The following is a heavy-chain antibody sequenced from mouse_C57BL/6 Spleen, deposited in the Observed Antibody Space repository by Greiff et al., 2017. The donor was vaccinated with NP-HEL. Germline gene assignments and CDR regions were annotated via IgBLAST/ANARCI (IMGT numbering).Heavy chain of an antibody. D-gene: IGHD1-1*01. V-gene: IGHV8-12*01. CDR2: IYWDDDK. Sequence: LKECGPGILQSSQTLSLTCSFSGFSLSTSGMGVSWIRQPSGKGLEWLAHIYWDDDKRYNPSLKSRLTISKDTSRNQVFLKITSVDTADTATYYCARRGIITTVVDWYFDVWGTGTTVTVSS. J-gene: IGHJ1*03. CDR3: ARRGIITTVVDWYFDV. CDR1: GFSLSTSGMG.